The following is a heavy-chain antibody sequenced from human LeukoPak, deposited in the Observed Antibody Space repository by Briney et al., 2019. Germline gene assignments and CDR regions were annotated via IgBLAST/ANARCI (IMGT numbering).Heavy chain of an antibody. V-gene: IGHV3-74*01. CDR2: INSDASTI. CDR1: GFTVSSIH. CDR3: AREDCDVGAVCSSLLDH. D-gene: IGHD2-21*02. J-gene: IGHJ4*02. Sequence: PGGSLRLSCAASGFTVSSIHTVWVRQAPGKGLVWVSRINSDASTINYADSVKGRFTISRDNAKNTLYLQMNNLRAEDTAVYYCAREDCDVGAVCSSLLDHWGRGTLVTVSS.